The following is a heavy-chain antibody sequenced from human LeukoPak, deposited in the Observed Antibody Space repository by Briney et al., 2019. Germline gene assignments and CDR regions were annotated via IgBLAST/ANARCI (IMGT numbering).Heavy chain of an antibody. D-gene: IGHD4-17*01. V-gene: IGHV4-34*01. Sequence: KPSETLSLTCAVYGGSFSGYYWSWIRQPPGKGLEWIGEINHSGSTNYNPSLKSRVTISVDTSKNQFSLKLSSVTAADTAVYYCASGTTVTTYYWGQGTLVTVSS. J-gene: IGHJ4*02. CDR3: ASGTTVTTYY. CDR2: INHSGST. CDR1: GGSFSGYY.